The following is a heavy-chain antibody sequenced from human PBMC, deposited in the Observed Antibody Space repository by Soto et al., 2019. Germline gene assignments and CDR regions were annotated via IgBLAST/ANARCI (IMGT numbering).Heavy chain of an antibody. CDR3: AKGSAATHYYYYPLDV. D-gene: IGHD2-15*01. J-gene: IGHJ6*02. CDR2: ISGSGGST. V-gene: IGHV3-23*01. Sequence: PGGSLRLSCTASGFTFRDYAMGWVRQAQGKGLEWVSFISGSGGSTYYADSVKGRFTISRGNSKNTLSLQMHTLRAEDTAIYYCAKGSAATHYYYYPLDVWGQGTTVTVSS. CDR1: GFTFRDYA.